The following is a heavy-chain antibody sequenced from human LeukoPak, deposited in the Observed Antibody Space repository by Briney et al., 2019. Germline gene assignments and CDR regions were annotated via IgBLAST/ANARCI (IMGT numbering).Heavy chain of an antibody. CDR2: ISTHSTYT. CDR3: ARANYGSGSNYYYGMDV. Sequence: GGSLRLSCAASGFIFSDYSMSWIRQAPGKGLEWVSYISTHSTYTHYADSVRGRFTISRDNAKNSLYLQMNSLRAEDTAVYYCARANYGSGSNYYYGMDVWGQGTTVTVSS. J-gene: IGHJ6*02. V-gene: IGHV3-11*06. CDR1: GFIFSDYS. D-gene: IGHD3-10*01.